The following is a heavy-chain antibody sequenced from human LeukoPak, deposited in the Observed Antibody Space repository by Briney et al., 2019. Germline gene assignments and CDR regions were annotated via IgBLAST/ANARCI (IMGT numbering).Heavy chain of an antibody. CDR3: ARDGTTVVTPDWYFDL. D-gene: IGHD4-23*01. V-gene: IGHV1-46*01. CDR1: GYTFTSYY. J-gene: IGHJ2*01. CDR2: INPSGGST. Sequence: ASVKVSCKASGYTFTSYYMHWVRQAPGQGLEWMGIINPSGGSTSYAQKFQGRVTMTRDTSTSTVYMVLSSLRPEDTAVYYCARDGTTVVTPDWYFDLWGRGTLVTVSS.